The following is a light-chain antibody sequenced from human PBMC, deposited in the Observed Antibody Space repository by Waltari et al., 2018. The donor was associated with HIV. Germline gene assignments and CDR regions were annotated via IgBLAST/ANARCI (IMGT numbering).Light chain of an antibody. Sequence: QSALTQPPSVSGSPGQSVTISCIGPSSDVGSYNRVSWYQQPPGTAPKLMIYEVSNRPSGVPDRFSGSKSGNTASLTISGLQAEDEADYYCSSYTSSSTVVFGGGTKLTVL. CDR3: SSYTSSSTVV. V-gene: IGLV2-18*02. CDR2: EVS. J-gene: IGLJ2*01. CDR1: SSDVGSYNR.